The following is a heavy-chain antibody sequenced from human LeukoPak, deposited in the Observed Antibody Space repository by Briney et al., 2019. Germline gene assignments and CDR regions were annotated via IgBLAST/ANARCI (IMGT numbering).Heavy chain of an antibody. D-gene: IGHD3-10*01. CDR1: GFTFSNYA. CDR3: AKDMISANGEYDAFDI. J-gene: IGHJ3*02. Sequence: GGSLRLSCAASGFTFSNYAMSWVRQAPGKGLEWVSPIGGDGGDTYYADSVKGRFTISRDNSKNTLYLQMNSLRAEDTAIYYCAKDMISANGEYDAFDIWGQGTMVTVSP. V-gene: IGHV3-23*01. CDR2: IGGDGGDT.